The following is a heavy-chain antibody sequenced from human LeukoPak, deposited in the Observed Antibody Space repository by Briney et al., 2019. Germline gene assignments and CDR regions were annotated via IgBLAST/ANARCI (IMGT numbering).Heavy chain of an antibody. CDR2: ISDSGGST. CDR3: AKRGVVIRVILVGFHKQAYYFDS. Sequence: GGSLRLSCAVSGITLSNYGMSWVRQAPGKGLEWVAGISDSGGSTNYADSVKGRFTISRDNAKNTLYLQMNSLRAEDTAVYFCAKRGVVIRVILVGFHKQAYYFDSWGQGALVAVSS. J-gene: IGHJ4*02. CDR1: GITLSNYG. V-gene: IGHV3-23*01. D-gene: IGHD3-10*01.